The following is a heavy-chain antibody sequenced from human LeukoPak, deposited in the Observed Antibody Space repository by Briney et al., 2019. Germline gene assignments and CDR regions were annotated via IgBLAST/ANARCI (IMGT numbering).Heavy chain of an antibody. J-gene: IGHJ4*02. CDR3: ASGNHHTFYSSGWYRGFDY. Sequence: PSETLSLTCTVSGGSISSYYWSWIRQPPGKGLEWIGYIYYSGSTNYNPSLKSRVTISVDTSKNQFSLKLSSVTAADTAVYYCASGNHHTFYSSGWYRGFDYWGQGTLVTVSS. V-gene: IGHV4-59*12. CDR1: GGSISSYY. CDR2: IYYSGST. D-gene: IGHD6-19*01.